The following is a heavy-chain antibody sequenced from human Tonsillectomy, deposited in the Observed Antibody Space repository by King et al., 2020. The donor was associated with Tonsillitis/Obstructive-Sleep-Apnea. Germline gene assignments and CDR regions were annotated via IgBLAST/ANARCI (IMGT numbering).Heavy chain of an antibody. CDR2: INHSGST. D-gene: IGHD3-3*01. V-gene: IGHV4-34*01. J-gene: IGHJ4*02. Sequence: VQLQQWGAGLLKPSETLSLTCAVYGGSFSGYDWSWIRQPPGKGLEWIGEINHSGSTNYNPSLKSRGTISVDTSTNQFSLKLSSVTAADTAVYYCSRVPYYDIWSGYYKGLGFDYWGQGTLGTVSS. CDR3: SRVPYYDIWSGYYKGLGFDY. CDR1: GGSFSGYD.